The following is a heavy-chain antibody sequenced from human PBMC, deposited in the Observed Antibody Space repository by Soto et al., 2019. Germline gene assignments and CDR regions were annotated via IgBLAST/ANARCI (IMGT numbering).Heavy chain of an antibody. Sequence: SGPTLVNPTQTLTLTCTFSGFSLSTSGMCVSWIRQPPGKALEWLALIDWDDDKYYSTSLKTRLTISKDTSKNQVVLTMTNMDPVDTATYYCARILDYYYDNSRRPYYGMDVWGQGTTVTVSS. CDR2: IDWDDDK. J-gene: IGHJ6*02. CDR3: ARILDYYYDNSRRPYYGMDV. V-gene: IGHV2-70*01. CDR1: GFSLSTSGMC. D-gene: IGHD3-22*01.